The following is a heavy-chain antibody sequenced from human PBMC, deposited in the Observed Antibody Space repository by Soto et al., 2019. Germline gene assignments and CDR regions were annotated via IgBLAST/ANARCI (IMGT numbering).Heavy chain of an antibody. V-gene: IGHV3-21*04. D-gene: IGHD6-19*01. J-gene: IGHJ4*02. CDR2: ISGSSTYI. CDR1: GFTFSYYS. Sequence: EVQLVESGGGLVKPGESLRVSCAASGFTFSYYSLHWVRQAPGKGLEWVSSISGSSTYIYYADRVKGRFTISRDNAKNSLYLRVDSLRAEATAVSYCARGDGTGLYNSGWAPRYWGQGTLVTVSS. CDR3: ARGDGTGLYNSGWAPRY.